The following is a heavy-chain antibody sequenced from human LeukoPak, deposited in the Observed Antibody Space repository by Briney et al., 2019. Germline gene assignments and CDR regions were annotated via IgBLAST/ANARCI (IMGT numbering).Heavy chain of an antibody. CDR2: VSGTGGRT. Sequence: GGSLRLSCAASGFTFSTYAMSWVRQAPGKGLEWVSVVSGTGGRTYYAHSVKGRFTISRDNYKNTLYLQLNSLRAEDTALYYCVKASSSSPQYNWFDAWGQGPLVTVSS. J-gene: IGHJ5*02. V-gene: IGHV3-23*01. D-gene: IGHD6-6*01. CDR3: VKASSSSPQYNWFDA. CDR1: GFTFSTYA.